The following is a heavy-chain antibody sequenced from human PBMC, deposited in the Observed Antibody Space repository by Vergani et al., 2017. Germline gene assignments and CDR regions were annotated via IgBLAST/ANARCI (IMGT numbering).Heavy chain of an antibody. CDR3: ARSVRPSAIADGYHV. D-gene: IGHD6-13*01. Sequence: QLQLQESGPGLVKPSETLSLSCRVSGDSISRSHYYWGFIRQPPGKGLEGMGPISSSGNPYSNPTLKSRLAFSVDTSKNLFSLGLKSVTATDTGMYYCARSVRPSAIADGYHVWGQGTMVTVS. CDR2: ISSSGNP. J-gene: IGHJ3*01. CDR1: GDSISRSHYY. V-gene: IGHV4-39*02.